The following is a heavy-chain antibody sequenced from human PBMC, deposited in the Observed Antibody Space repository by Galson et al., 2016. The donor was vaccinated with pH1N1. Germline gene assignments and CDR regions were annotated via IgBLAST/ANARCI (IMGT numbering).Heavy chain of an antibody. CDR1: GLTFSSYW. CDR2: IKQDGSDK. V-gene: IGHV3-7*01. CDR3: ARTSITAVGTTNWFDP. Sequence: SLRLSCAASGLTFSSYWMNWVRQAPGKGLEWVANIKQDGSDKYYADPVKGRFTISRDNAKNSLYLQMNSLRAEDTAVYYCARTSITAVGTTNWFDPWGQGTLVTVSS. D-gene: IGHD6-13*01. J-gene: IGHJ5*02.